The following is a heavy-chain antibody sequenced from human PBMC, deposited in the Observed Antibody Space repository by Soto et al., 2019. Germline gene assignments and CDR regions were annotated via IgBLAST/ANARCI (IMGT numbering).Heavy chain of an antibody. CDR2: ISLYSDCT. Sequence: QVQLVQSGGEVKRPGASVKVSCKTSGYTFSNYGITWVRQAPGQPLEWLGWISLYSDCTNYAQKFQGRVSMTTDTSTTTAYMELRSLRSDDTAVYYCAKVVPGAEAWFVPWGQGTLVTVSS. J-gene: IGHJ5*02. CDR1: GYTFSNYG. CDR3: AKVVPGAEAWFVP. D-gene: IGHD2-2*01. V-gene: IGHV1-18*01.